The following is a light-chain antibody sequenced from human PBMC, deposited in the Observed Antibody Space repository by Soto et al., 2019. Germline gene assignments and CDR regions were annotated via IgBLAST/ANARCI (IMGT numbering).Light chain of an antibody. Sequence: EIVLTQSPATLSLSPGEKATLSCRASPSVSSYLAWYQQKPGQAPRLLMFDASIRATGIPARFSGTGSETDFTLPITILEPEDFAVYYCQQRGNWPWTFGQGTKVEIK. J-gene: IGKJ1*01. V-gene: IGKV3-11*01. CDR3: QQRGNWPWT. CDR2: DAS. CDR1: PSVSSY.